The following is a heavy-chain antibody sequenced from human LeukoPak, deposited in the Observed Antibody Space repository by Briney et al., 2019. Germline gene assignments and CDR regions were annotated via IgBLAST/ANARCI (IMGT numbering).Heavy chain of an antibody. CDR2: MNPNSGNT. CDR1: GYTFTSYD. D-gene: IGHD6-13*01. CDR3: ARGQSSTWYFSAYSFNWFDP. J-gene: IGHJ5*02. Sequence: GASVKVPCKASGYTFTSYDINWVRQATGQGLEWMGWMNPNSGNTGYAQKFQGRVTITRNTSISTAYMELRSLRSDDTAVYYCARGQSSTWYFSAYSFNWFDPWGQGTLVTVSS. V-gene: IGHV1-8*03.